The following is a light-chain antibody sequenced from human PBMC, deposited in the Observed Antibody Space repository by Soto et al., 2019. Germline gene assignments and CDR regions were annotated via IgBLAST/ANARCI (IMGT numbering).Light chain of an antibody. CDR2: LNSDGRH. CDR3: QTWDTGIQV. CDR1: SGHSSYA. Sequence: QPVLTQSPSASASLGASVKLTCTLSSGHSSYAIAWHQQQPEKGPRYLMKLNSDGRHSKGDGIPDRLSGSSSGAERYLTISSLQSEDEADYYCQTWDTGIQVFGGGTKLTVL. V-gene: IGLV4-69*01. J-gene: IGLJ2*01.